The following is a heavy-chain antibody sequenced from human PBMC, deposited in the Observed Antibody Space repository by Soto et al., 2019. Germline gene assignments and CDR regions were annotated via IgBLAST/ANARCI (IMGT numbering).Heavy chain of an antibody. J-gene: IGHJ4*02. D-gene: IGHD5-12*01. CDR1: GYTFTTYD. Sequence: QVQLVQSGAEVKKPGASVKVSCKATGYTFTTYDINWVRQATGQGLEWMGWMNPNSGDTGYAQKFQGRVTMTRDPSISTAYMELSTLTSEDTAVYYCVRGLEWLRNYWGQGTLVTVSS. V-gene: IGHV1-8*01. CDR3: VRGLEWLRNY. CDR2: MNPNSGDT.